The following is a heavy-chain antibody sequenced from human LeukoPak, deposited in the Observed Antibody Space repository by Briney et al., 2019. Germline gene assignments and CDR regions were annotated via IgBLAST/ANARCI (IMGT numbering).Heavy chain of an antibody. Sequence: SETLSLTCTVSGGSISSYYWSWIRQPPGKGLEWIGNIYNSGSTNYNPSLKSRVTISVDSSKKQFSLKLISVTAADTAVYYCARQGGYASPFDYWGQGTLDTVSS. CDR1: GGSISSYY. CDR2: IYNSGST. D-gene: IGHD5-12*01. V-gene: IGHV4-59*08. J-gene: IGHJ4*02. CDR3: ARQGGYASPFDY.